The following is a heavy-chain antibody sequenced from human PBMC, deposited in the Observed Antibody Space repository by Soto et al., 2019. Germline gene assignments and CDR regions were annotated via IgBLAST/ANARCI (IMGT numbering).Heavy chain of an antibody. CDR3: VGGGLSYFDY. J-gene: IGHJ4*02. D-gene: IGHD3-16*01. Sequence: EVQVVESGGGLVQPGGSLRLSCAASGFPFSNFEMNWVRQAPGKGLEWLSYINGGGAVYYADSVKGRFTISRDNAKNSLYLQMSSLRAGDTAVYFCVGGGLSYFDYWGQGVLVTVSS. V-gene: IGHV3-48*03. CDR1: GFPFSNFE. CDR2: INGGGAV.